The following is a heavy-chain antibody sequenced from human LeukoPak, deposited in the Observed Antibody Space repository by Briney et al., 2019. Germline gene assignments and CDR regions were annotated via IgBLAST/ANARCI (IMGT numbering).Heavy chain of an antibody. V-gene: IGHV3-66*03. CDR3: AKGPKQLVFVRGYYFDD. D-gene: IGHD6-13*01. CDR2: ISGSDSKT. CDR1: DLPVSINY. J-gene: IGHJ4*02. Sequence: GGSLRLSCAASDLPVSINYMTWVRQAPGKGLEWVSSISGSDSKTYYADSVKGRFTISRDNSKNTLYLQMNSLRIEDTAVFYCAKGPKQLVFVRGYYFDDWGQGTLVTVSS.